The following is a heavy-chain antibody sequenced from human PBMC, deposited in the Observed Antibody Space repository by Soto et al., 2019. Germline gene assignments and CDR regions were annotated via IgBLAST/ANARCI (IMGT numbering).Heavy chain of an antibody. CDR3: ATISGEDYGEYGSFDY. CDR1: GDSIIRSF. V-gene: IGHV4-59*08. D-gene: IGHD4-17*01. CDR2: ISDSGVT. Sequence: SQTLSLTCSVSGDSIIRSFWGWIRQSPGKGLQYIGYISDSGVTDYDPSLKSRVTISVDTSKNQFSLKLSSVTAADTAVYYCATISGEDYGEYGSFDYLGQGNLVTVS. J-gene: IGHJ4*02.